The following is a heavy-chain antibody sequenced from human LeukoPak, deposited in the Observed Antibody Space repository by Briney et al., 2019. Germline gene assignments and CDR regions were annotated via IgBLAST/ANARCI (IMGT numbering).Heavy chain of an antibody. CDR3: ARYRYNWNGPDL. CDR1: GYTFTGYY. V-gene: IGHV1-2*02. Sequence: ASVTVSCKASGYTFTGYYMHWVRQAPGQGLEWMGWINPNSGGTDYAQKFQGRVTMTRDTSISTAYMELSRLRSDDTAVYYCARYRYNWNGPDLWGQGTLVTVSS. D-gene: IGHD1-1*01. CDR2: INPNSGGT. J-gene: IGHJ5*02.